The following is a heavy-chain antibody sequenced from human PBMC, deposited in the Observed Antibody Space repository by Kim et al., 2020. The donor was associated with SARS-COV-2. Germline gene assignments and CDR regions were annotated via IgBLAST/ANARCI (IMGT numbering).Heavy chain of an antibody. CDR3: AKVRQWLHVDFFDY. Sequence: ADSVKGRFTISRDNSKNTLYLQMNSLRAEDTAVYYCAKVRQWLHVDFFDYWGQGTLVTVSS. J-gene: IGHJ4*02. V-gene: IGHV3-23*01. D-gene: IGHD6-19*01.